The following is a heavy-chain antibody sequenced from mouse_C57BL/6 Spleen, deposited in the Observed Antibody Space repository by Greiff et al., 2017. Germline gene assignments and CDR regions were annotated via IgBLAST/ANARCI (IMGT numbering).Heavy chain of an antibody. CDR2: INPSNGGT. CDR3: ARGDYGSSYDFDD. D-gene: IGHD1-1*01. V-gene: IGHV1-53*01. J-gene: IGHJ2*01. CDR1: GYTFTSYW. Sequence: VQLQQPGTELVKPGASVKLSCKASGYTFTSYWMHWVKQRPGQGLEWIGNINPSNGGTNYNEKFKSKATLTVDKSSSTAYMQLSSLTSEDSAVYYCARGDYGSSYDFDDWGQGTTLTVSS.